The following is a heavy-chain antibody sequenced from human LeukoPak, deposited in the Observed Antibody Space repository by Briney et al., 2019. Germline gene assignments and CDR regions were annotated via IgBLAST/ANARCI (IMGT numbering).Heavy chain of an antibody. CDR2: ISPYNGNT. V-gene: IGHV1-18*04. J-gene: IGHJ6*04. Sequence: ASVKLSCKASGYTFTTYGISWVRQAPGQGLEWMGWISPYNGNTDYAQELQGRVTMTTDTPTSTAYMELRSLRSDDTAVYYCARLEQPSYGLDVWGKGTTVTVSS. CDR1: GYTFTTYG. CDR3: ARLEQPSYGLDV. D-gene: IGHD1-14*01.